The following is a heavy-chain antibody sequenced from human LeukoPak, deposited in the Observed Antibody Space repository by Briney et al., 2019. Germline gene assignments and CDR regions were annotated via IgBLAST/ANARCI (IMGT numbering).Heavy chain of an antibody. V-gene: IGHV1-18*01. D-gene: IGHD4-23*01. Sequence: GSVKVSCKVSGYESTGYTFPKYGINWIRQASGQGLEWMGWISVRDGDTNYAQNIQDRVTMTTDTPTRTFYMEVRSLRSDDTAVYYCARLKFGVNSSDKWGQGTLVTVSS. J-gene: IGHJ4*02. CDR3: ARLKFGVNSSDK. CDR1: GYESTGYTFPKYG. CDR2: ISVRDGDT.